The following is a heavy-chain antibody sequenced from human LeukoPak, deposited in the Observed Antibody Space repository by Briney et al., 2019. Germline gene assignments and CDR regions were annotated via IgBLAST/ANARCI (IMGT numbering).Heavy chain of an antibody. J-gene: IGHJ6*03. CDR2: IYYSGST. CDR3: ARSGTRVPAAATYYYYYYMDV. D-gene: IGHD2-2*01. Sequence: SETLSLTCTVSGGSISSYYWSWIRQPPGKGLEWIGYIYYSGSTNYNPSLKSRVTISVDTSKNQFSLKLSSVTAADTAVYYCARSGTRVPAAATYYYYYYMDVWGKGTRSPSP. CDR1: GGSISSYY. V-gene: IGHV4-59*01.